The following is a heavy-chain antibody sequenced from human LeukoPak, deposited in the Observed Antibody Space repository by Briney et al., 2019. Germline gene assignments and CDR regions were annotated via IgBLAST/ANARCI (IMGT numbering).Heavy chain of an antibody. V-gene: IGHV1-2*02. D-gene: IGHD2-15*01. CDR1: GSSFSTYY. Sequence: SVEASCLAAGSSFSTYYMYWVRRAPGQGVEWMGWINPNSGGTNYKQKFQGRVTMTRDTSISTAYMELSRLRSDDTAVYYCARRYCSGGSCYSDYWGQGTLVTVSS. J-gene: IGHJ4*02. CDR3: ARRYCSGGSCYSDY. CDR2: INPNSGGT.